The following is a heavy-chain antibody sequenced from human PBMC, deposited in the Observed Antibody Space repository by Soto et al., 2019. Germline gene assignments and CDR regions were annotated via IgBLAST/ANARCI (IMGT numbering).Heavy chain of an antibody. CDR3: ARDGTDDFWSGYKCGMDV. V-gene: IGHV4-59*01. D-gene: IGHD3-3*01. CDR1: GGSISSYY. CDR2: IYYSGST. J-gene: IGHJ6*02. Sequence: PSETLSLTCTVSGGSISSYYWSWIRQPPGKGLEWIGYIYYSGSTNYNPSLKSRVTISVDTSKNQFSLKLSSVTAADTAVYYCARDGTDDFWSGYKCGMDVWGQGTTVTVSS.